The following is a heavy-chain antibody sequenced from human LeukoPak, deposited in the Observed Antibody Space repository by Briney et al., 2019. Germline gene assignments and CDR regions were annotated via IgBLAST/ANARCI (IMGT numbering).Heavy chain of an antibody. CDR2: IYPSGST. J-gene: IGHJ3*02. CDR1: GCPISNYY. CDR3: ARDSSVYDI. V-gene: IGHV4-4*07. Sequence: SESLSLTCTVSGCPISNYYWSWIRQPAGEGLEWIGRIYPSGSTNYNPSLKRRVTMSVDASKNQFALKLNSVPAAGTAMYYCARDSSVYDIWGQGTLVTVSS. D-gene: IGHD5/OR15-5a*01.